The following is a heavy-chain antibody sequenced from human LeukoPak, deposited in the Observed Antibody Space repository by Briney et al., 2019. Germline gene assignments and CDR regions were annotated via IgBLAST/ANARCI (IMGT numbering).Heavy chain of an antibody. CDR2: VYYSGSI. J-gene: IGHJ5*02. CDR3: ARGNGFDP. CDR1: GGSINDYY. V-gene: IGHV4-59*12. Sequence: PSETLSLTCTVSGGSINDYYWNWIRQPPGKGLEWIGYVYYSGSINYNPSLKSRVTISVDTSKNQFSLKLSSVTAADTAVYYCARGNGFDPGGQGTLVTVSS.